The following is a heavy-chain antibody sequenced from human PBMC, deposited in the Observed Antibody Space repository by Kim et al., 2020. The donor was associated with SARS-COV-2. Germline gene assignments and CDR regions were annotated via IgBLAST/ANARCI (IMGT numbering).Heavy chain of an antibody. CDR3: ATHPADY. Sequence: YSGSTYYTPSLKSRVTISVDTSKNQFSLKLSSVTAADTAVYYCATHPADYWGQGTLVTVSS. V-gene: IGHV4-39*01. CDR2: YSGST. J-gene: IGHJ4*02.